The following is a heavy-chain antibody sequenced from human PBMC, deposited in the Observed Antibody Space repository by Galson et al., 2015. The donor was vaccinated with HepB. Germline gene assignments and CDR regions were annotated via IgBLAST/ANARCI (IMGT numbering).Heavy chain of an antibody. CDR3: ARFSRSSRLSFDI. CDR1: GGTFSSYG. Sequence: SVKVSCKASGGTFSSYGISWVRQAPGQGLEWMGGIIPTFGIANYAQKFQGRVTITADESTSTAYMELSSLRSADTAVYYCARFSRSSRLSFDIRGQGTLVTVSS. D-gene: IGHD6-25*01. V-gene: IGHV1-69*13. J-gene: IGHJ3*02. CDR2: IIPTFGIA.